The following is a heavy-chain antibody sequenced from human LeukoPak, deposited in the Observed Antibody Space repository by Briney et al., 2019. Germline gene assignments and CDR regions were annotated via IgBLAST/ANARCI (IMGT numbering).Heavy chain of an antibody. CDR1: GYAFTTYD. CDR3: ARGEEYGDYNY. CDR2: MNPNSGNT. D-gene: IGHD4-17*01. V-gene: IGHV1-8*01. Sequence: ASVKVSCKASGYAFTTYDINWVRQATGQGLEWLGWMNPNSGNTGYAQKFQGRVSMTRDTSISTAYMELSSLRSEDTAVYYCARGEEYGDYNYWGQGTLVTVSS. J-gene: IGHJ4*02.